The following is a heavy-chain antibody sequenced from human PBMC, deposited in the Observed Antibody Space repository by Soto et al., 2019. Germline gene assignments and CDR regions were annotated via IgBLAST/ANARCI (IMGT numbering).Heavy chain of an antibody. CDR3: ARGSRLWFERRAFGGFDP. CDR2: IYHSGST. D-gene: IGHD3-10*01. J-gene: IGHJ5*02. CDR1: GGSISSGGYS. V-gene: IGHV4-30-2*01. Sequence: SETLSLTCAVSGGSISSGGYSWSWIRQPPGKGLEWIGYIYHSGSTYYNPSLKSRVTISVDRSKNQFSLKLSSVTAADTAVYYCARGSRLWFERRAFGGFDPWGQGTLVTVSS.